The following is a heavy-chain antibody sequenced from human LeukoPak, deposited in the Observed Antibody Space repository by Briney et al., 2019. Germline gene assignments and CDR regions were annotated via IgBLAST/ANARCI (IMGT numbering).Heavy chain of an antibody. J-gene: IGHJ4*02. CDR1: GGSFSGYY. CDR3: ARLYYYGSGSYSAVTPYFDY. CDR2: INHSGST. D-gene: IGHD3-10*01. Sequence: PSETLSRTCAVYGGSFSGYYWSWIRQPPGKGLEWIGEINHSGSTNYNPSLKSRVTISVDTSKNQFSLKLSSVTAADTAVYYCARLYYYGSGSYSAVTPYFDYWGQGTLVTVSS. V-gene: IGHV4-34*01.